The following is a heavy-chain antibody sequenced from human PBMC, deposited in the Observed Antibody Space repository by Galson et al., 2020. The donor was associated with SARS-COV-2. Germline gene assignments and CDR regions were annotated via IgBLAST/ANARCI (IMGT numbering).Heavy chain of an antibody. CDR1: GFTFSSYD. CDR2: IGTAGDT. CDR3: ARAVVMVRGVIPRYYYYGMDV. D-gene: IGHD3-10*01. V-gene: IGHV3-13*01. J-gene: IGHJ6*02. Sequence: GGSLRLSCAASGFTFSSYDMHWVRQATGKGLEWVSAIGTAGDTYYPGSVKGRFTISRENAKNSLYLQMNSLRAGDTAVYYCARAVVMVRGVIPRYYYYGMDVWGQGTTVTVSS.